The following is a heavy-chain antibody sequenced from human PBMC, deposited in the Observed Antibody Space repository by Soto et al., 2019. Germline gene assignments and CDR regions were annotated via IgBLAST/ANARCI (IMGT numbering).Heavy chain of an antibody. J-gene: IGHJ3*01. Sequence: EVQLVESGGGLVQPGGSLRLSCAASGFTFSNYWMHWVRQVPGKGLVWVARIKGDGGSTNYADSVKGRFTISRDNAQNTLFVQINSLTAEDTAGYSCARGIPGHYAFDVWGQGTMVTVSS. CDR1: GFTFSNYW. CDR2: IKGDGGST. D-gene: IGHD1-1*01. CDR3: ARGIPGHYAFDV. V-gene: IGHV3-74*01.